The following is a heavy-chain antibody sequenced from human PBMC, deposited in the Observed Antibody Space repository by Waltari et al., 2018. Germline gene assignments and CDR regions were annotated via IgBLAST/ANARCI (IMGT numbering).Heavy chain of an antibody. J-gene: IGHJ4*02. V-gene: IGHV4-34*01. D-gene: IGHD3-10*01. Sequence: GYYWSWIRQPPGKGLEWIGEINHSGSTNYNPSLKSRVTISVDTSKNQFSLKLSSVTAADTAVYYCAGVSSITMVRGGDDYWGQGTLVTVSS. CDR2: INHSGST. CDR3: AGVSSITMVRGGDDY. CDR1: GYY.